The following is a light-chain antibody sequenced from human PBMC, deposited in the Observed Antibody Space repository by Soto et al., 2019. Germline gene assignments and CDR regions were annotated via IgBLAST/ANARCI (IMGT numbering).Light chain of an antibody. CDR3: QQYSSSPLIT. CDR1: QSVSSSY. J-gene: IGKJ5*01. Sequence: EIVLTQSPGTLSLSPGEKTTISCRASQSVSSSYLAWYQQKPGQAPRLLIYGASSRATGIPDRFSGSGSGTDFTLTISRLEPEDFAVYYCQQYSSSPLITFGQGTRLEIK. CDR2: GAS. V-gene: IGKV3-20*01.